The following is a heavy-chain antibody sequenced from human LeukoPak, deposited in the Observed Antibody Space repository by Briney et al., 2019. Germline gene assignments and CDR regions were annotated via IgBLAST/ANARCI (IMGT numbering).Heavy chain of an antibody. D-gene: IGHD6-19*01. V-gene: IGHV1-18*01. CDR1: GYTFTTYG. J-gene: IGHJ4*02. CDR3: ARDTPPYSSGWYEPFDY. Sequence: GASVKVSCKASGYTFTTYGISWVRLAPGQGLEWMGWISAYNGNTNYAQKLQGRVTMTTDTSTSTAYMELRSLRSDDTAVYYCARDTPPYSSGWYEPFDYWGQGTLVTVSS. CDR2: ISAYNGNT.